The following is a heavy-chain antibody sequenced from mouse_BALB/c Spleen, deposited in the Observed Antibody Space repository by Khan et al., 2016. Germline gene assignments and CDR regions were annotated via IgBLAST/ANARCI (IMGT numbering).Heavy chain of an antibody. D-gene: IGHD1-1*01. V-gene: IGHV5-17*02. J-gene: IGHJ2*01. CDR2: ISGDSNTI. CDR3: ATSYFYGYYFDY. Sequence: EVQLVESGGGLVQPGGSRKLSCAASGFTFNSYGMHWVRQAPEKGLEWVAYISGDSNTIYYADTVKGRFTISRDNPKHTLFLQMTSLMSEDTAMYYGATSYFYGYYFDYWGPGTTLTVS. CDR1: GFTFNSYG.